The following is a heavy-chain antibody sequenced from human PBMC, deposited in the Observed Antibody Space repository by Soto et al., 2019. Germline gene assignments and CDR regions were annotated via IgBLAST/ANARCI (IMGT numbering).Heavy chain of an antibody. V-gene: IGHV3-7*03. D-gene: IGHD5-18*01. CDR2: IKQDGSEK. Sequence: PGGSLRLSCAASGFTFSSYWMSWVRQAPGKGLEWVANIKQDGSEKYYVDSVKGRFTISRDNAKNSLYLQMNSPRAEDTAVYYCARGKDTALTPWGYWGQGTPVTVSS. CDR1: GFTFSSYW. CDR3: ARGKDTALTPWGY. J-gene: IGHJ4*02.